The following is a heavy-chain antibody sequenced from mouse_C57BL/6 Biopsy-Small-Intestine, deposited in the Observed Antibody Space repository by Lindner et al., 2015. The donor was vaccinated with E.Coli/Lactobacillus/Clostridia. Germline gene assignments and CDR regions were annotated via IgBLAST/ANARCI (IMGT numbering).Heavy chain of an antibody. CDR2: IYPGDGDT. V-gene: IGHV1-80*01. D-gene: IGHD1-1*01. Sequence: VQLQESGAELVKPGASVKISCKASGYACSSYWMNWVKQRPGKGLEWIGQIYPGDGDTNYNGKFKGKATLTADKSSSTAYMQLSSLTSEDSAVYFCARFYYGSSYPFDYWGQGTTLTVSS. CDR1: GYACSSYW. CDR3: ARFYYGSSYPFDY. J-gene: IGHJ2*01.